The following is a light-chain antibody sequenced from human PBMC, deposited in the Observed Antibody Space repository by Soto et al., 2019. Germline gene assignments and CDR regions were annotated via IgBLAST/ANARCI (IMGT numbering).Light chain of an antibody. CDR3: IAYATSSTWV. J-gene: IGLJ3*02. Sequence: QSVLTQSASVSGSPGQSITISCTGTSSDVGVFNYVSWYQQHPGRVPRLLIYEVTHRPSGVSDRFSGSKSGNTASLTISRLRPEDESTYFCIAYATSSTWVFGGGTKLTVL. V-gene: IGLV2-14*03. CDR1: SSDVGVFNY. CDR2: EVT.